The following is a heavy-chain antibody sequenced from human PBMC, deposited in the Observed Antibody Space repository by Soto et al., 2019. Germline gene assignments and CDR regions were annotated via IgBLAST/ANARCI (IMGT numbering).Heavy chain of an antibody. CDR1: ESTVSRDW. CDR3: SGGVGDAF. CDR2: INQDGSEK. J-gene: IGHJ4*02. V-gene: IGHV3-7*04. Sequence: EVHLVESGGGLVQTGGSLRLSCAIFESTVSRDWMNWVRQAPGMGLEWVAHINQDGSEKYYVDSVKGRFTISRDNAKKSLYLQMNSLRPADTGMYYCSGGVGDAFWGQGTLVTVSS. D-gene: IGHD1-26*01.